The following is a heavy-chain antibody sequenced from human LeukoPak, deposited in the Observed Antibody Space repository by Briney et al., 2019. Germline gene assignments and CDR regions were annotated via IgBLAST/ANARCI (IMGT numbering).Heavy chain of an antibody. D-gene: IGHD3-10*02. V-gene: IGHV4-38-2*02. CDR3: ARLPHCSDSMRCYVGGHHMDV. Sequence: SETLSLTCTVAGYSISYGYYWGWIRQPPGKGLECIGSIDHSGSTSYNPSLKSRVTISVDTSKNQFSLKVNSVTAADTAVYYCARLPHCSDSMRCYVGGHHMDVWGKGTRSPSP. CDR2: IDHSGST. J-gene: IGHJ6*03. CDR1: GYSISYGYY.